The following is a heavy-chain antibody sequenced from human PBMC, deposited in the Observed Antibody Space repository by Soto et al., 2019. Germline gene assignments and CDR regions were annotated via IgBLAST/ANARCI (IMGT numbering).Heavy chain of an antibody. Sequence: ASVKVSCKASGYTFTSYGSSWVRQAPGQGLEWMGWISAYSGNTNYAQKLQGRVTMTTDTSTSTAYMELRSLRSDDTAVYYCARDLKVVNDAFDIWGQGTMVTVSS. CDR1: GYTFTSYG. V-gene: IGHV1-18*01. CDR3: ARDLKVVNDAFDI. J-gene: IGHJ3*02. D-gene: IGHD2-15*01. CDR2: ISAYSGNT.